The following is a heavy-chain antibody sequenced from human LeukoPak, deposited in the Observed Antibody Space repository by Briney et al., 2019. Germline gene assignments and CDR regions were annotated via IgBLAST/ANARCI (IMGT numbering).Heavy chain of an antibody. CDR3: AREGGDPRWLDP. Sequence: SETLSLTCTVSGGSISSYYWTWIRQSAGKGLEWIGRIYTSGSTNYNPSLRSRVTMSVNTSKNQFSLNLTSVTAADTAVYSCAREGGDPRWLDPWGQGTLVTVSS. CDR2: IYTSGST. J-gene: IGHJ5*02. CDR1: GGSISSYY. D-gene: IGHD6-25*01. V-gene: IGHV4-4*07.